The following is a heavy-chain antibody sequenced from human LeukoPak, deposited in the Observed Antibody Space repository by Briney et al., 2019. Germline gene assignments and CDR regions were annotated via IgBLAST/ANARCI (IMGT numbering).Heavy chain of an antibody. V-gene: IGHV4-34*01. CDR1: GGSFSGYY. Sequence: PSETLSLTCAVYGGSFSGYYWSWLRQPPGKGLEWIGEINHSGSTNYNPSLKSRVTISVDTSKNQFSLKLSSVTAADTAVYYCARGRGDYSPSVEVDYWGQGTLVTVSS. CDR2: INHSGST. CDR3: ARGRGDYSPSVEVDY. J-gene: IGHJ4*02. D-gene: IGHD4-17*01.